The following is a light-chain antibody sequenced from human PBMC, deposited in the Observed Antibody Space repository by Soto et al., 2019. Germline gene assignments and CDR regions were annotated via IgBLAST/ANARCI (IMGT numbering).Light chain of an antibody. V-gene: IGKV3-15*01. CDR2: GAS. CDR1: QSVSSN. Sequence: EVVGTQSPATLSVSPAERATLSCRASQSVSSNLAWYQQKPGQAPRLLIYGASTRATGIPARFSGSGSGTEFTLTISSLKSEDFEVYYCQQYNNWPQTFGQGTKVDI. CDR3: QQYNNWPQT. J-gene: IGKJ1*01.